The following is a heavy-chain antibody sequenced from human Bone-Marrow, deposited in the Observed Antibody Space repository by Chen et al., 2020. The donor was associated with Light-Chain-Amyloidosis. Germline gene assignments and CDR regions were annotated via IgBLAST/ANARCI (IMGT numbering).Heavy chain of an antibody. J-gene: IGHJ3*02. CDR2: IRRDGIEK. Sequence: VRQAKGEGLEWVANIRRDGIEKYFVESVRGRFTISRDNAKNSLYLQMNSLRAEDTAVYYCAIEDRGAYDIWGQGTMVTVSS. D-gene: IGHD3-10*01. V-gene: IGHV3-7*05. CDR3: AIEDRGAYDI.